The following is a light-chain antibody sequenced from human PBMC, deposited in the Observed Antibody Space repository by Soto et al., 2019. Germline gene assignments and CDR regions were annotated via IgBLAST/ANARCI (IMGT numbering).Light chain of an antibody. CDR3: QQYYSPPYT. V-gene: IGKV4-1*01. Sequence: DIVMTQSPDSLAVSLGERATINCKSSQSVLYSSNNKNYLGWYQQKPGQTPKLLIYWASTRDSGVPDRFSGSGSGTDFNLAISSLQAEDEAVYYCQQYYSPPYTFGQGTRLEIK. CDR2: WAS. J-gene: IGKJ2*01. CDR1: QSVLYSSNNKNY.